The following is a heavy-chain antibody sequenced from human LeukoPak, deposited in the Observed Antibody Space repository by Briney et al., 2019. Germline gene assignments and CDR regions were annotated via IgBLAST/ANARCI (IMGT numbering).Heavy chain of an antibody. D-gene: IGHD3-9*01. V-gene: IGHV3-23*01. CDR1: GFTFSNYA. CDR2: VTGRAGST. Sequence: PGASLRLSCVASGFTFSNYAMSWVRQAPGKRLEWVSAVTGRAGSTYYADSVKGRFTISRDNSRNTLFLQMNSLRAEDTAIYYCAKWGDFDILTGYYVSDFWGQGTLATVSS. J-gene: IGHJ4*02. CDR3: AKWGDFDILTGYYVSDF.